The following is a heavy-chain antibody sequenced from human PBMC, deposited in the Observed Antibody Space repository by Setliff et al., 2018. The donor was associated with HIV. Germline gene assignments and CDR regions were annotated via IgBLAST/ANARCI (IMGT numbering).Heavy chain of an antibody. D-gene: IGHD4-17*01. CDR2: ISDSGST. Sequence: SETLSLTCVVYGGSFSGYYWSWIRQPPGKGLEWIGYISDSGSTNYNPSLKSRVTISVDTSKNQFSLKMSSVTAADTALYYCARGYGDYIKDAFDIWGQGTMVTVSS. CDR1: GGSFSGYY. V-gene: IGHV4-34*01. CDR3: ARGYGDYIKDAFDI. J-gene: IGHJ3*02.